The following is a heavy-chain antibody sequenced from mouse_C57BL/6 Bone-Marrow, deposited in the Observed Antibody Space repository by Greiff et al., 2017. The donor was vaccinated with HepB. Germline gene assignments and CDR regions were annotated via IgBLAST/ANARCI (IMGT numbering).Heavy chain of an antibody. CDR2: ISNGGGST. Sequence: EVKLVESGGGLVQPGGSLKLSCAASGFTFSDYYMYWVRQTPEKRLEWVAYISNGGGSTYYPDTVKGRFTISRDNAKNTLYLQMSRLKSEDTAMYYCARLNYGSSHWYFDVWGTGTTVTVSS. CDR1: GFTFSDYY. V-gene: IGHV5-12*01. CDR3: ARLNYGSSHWYFDV. J-gene: IGHJ1*03. D-gene: IGHD1-1*01.